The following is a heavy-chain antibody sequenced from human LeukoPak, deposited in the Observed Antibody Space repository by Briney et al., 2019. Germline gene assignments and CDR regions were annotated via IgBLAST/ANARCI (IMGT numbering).Heavy chain of an antibody. V-gene: IGHV4-34*01. CDR3: ARDQVVMITFGGVIEQRYYGMDV. Sequence: SETLSLTCAVYGGSFSDYYWSWIRQPPGKGLEWIGEINHSGSTNYNPSLKSRVTISVDTSKNQFSLKLSSVTAADTAAYYCARDQVVMITFGGVIEQRYYGMDVWGQGTTVTVSS. CDR2: INHSGST. CDR1: GGSFSDYY. J-gene: IGHJ6*02. D-gene: IGHD3-16*02.